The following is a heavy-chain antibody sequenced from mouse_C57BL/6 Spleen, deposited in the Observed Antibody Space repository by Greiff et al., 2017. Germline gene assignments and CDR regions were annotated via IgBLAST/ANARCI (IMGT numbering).Heavy chain of an antibody. V-gene: IGHV1-55*01. J-gene: IGHJ4*01. CDR2: IYPGSGST. CDR3: ARHDGYIYAMDY. Sequence: VKLQQPGAELVKPGASVKMSCKASGYTFTSYWITWVKQRPGQGLEWIGDIYPGSGSTNYNEKFKSKATLTVDTSSSTAYMQLSSLTSEYSAVYYCARHDGYIYAMDYWGQGTSVTVSS. CDR1: GYTFTSYW. D-gene: IGHD2-3*01.